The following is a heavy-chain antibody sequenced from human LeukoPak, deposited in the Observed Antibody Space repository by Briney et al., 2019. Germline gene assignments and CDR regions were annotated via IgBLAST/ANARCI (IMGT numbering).Heavy chain of an antibody. CDR1: GFTFASYA. CDR2: ISGSGGST. Sequence: GGSLRLSCAASGFTFASYAMSWVRHAPGKGLEWVSIISGSGGSTYYVDSVKGRFTISRDNAKNTLFLQMNSLRAEDTAVYYCARDLSLTMVRGVIDWGQGTLVTVSS. CDR3: ARDLSLTMVRGVID. V-gene: IGHV3-23*01. D-gene: IGHD3-10*01. J-gene: IGHJ4*02.